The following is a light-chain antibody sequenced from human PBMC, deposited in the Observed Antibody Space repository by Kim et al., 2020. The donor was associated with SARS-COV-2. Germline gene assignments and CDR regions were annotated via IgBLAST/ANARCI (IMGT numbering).Light chain of an antibody. J-gene: IGKJ2*01. CDR1: QSISNL. CDR2: GAS. CDR3: QQYNDYPYT. V-gene: IGKV1-16*02. Sequence: SASVGDRVNITCRASQSISNLLAWFHQKPGKAPKSLIFGASSLQSGVSSKFSGSGSGTEFTLTITSLQPEDFATYYCQQYNDYPYTFGQGTKLEI.